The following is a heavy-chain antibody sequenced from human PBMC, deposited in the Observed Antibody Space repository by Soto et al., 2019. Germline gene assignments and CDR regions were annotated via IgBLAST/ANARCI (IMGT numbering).Heavy chain of an antibody. CDR2: IDPSDSQT. V-gene: IGHV5-10-1*01. D-gene: IGHD6-6*01. CDR3: ARRTYSSSPDYYGMDV. CDR1: GYSFAGYW. Sequence: GESLKISCKGSGYSFAGYWITWVRQKPGKGLEWMGRIDPSDSQTYYSPSFQGHVTISADKSISTAYLQWSSLKASDTAMYYCARRTYSSSPDYYGMDVWGQGTTVTVSS. J-gene: IGHJ6*02.